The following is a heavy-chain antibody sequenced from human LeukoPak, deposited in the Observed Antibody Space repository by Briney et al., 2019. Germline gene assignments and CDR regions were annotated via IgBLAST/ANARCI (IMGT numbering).Heavy chain of an antibody. V-gene: IGHV3-30*18. D-gene: IGHD4-17*01. J-gene: IGHJ4*02. CDR1: GFTFKSYA. CDR3: AKGGASVTRYVDY. CDR2: TSFDGKNT. Sequence: GGSLRLSCSASGFTFKSYAMHWVRQAPGKGLEWVAVTSFDGKNTLYADSVKGRFTISRDNSQNTLSLQMNSLRPEDTAVYYCAKGGASVTRYVDYWGQGTLVTVSS.